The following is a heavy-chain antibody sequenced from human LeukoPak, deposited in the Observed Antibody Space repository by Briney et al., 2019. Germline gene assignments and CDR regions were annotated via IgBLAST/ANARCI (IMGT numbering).Heavy chain of an antibody. CDR2: IYYSGST. CDR3: ARDPIGPYSTSSYGMDV. V-gene: IGHV4-31*03. Sequence: SETLSLTCTVSGGSISSGGYYWSWIRQHPGKGLEWIGYIYYSGSTYYNPSLKSRVTISVDTPKNQFSLKLSSVTAADTAVYYCARDPIGPYSTSSYGMDVWGQGTTVTVSS. J-gene: IGHJ6*02. CDR1: GGSISSGGYY. D-gene: IGHD2-2*01.